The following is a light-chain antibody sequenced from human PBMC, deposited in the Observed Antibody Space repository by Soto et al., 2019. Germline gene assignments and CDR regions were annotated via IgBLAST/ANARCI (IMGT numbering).Light chain of an antibody. CDR2: EVS. CDR1: SSDVGGYNY. Sequence: LTQPASVSGSPGQSITISCTGTSSDVGGYNYVSWYQQNPGKAPKLMIHEVSNRPSGVSNRFSGSKSGNTASLTISGLQAEDEADYYCSSFTSSSTFVFGTGTKVTVL. CDR3: SSFTSSSTFV. V-gene: IGLV2-14*01. J-gene: IGLJ1*01.